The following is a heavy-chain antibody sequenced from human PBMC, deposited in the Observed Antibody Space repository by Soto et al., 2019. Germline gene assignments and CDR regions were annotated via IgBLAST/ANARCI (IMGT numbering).Heavy chain of an antibody. V-gene: IGHV3-53*01. D-gene: IGHD3-22*01. CDR2: IYSGGST. CDR1: GFTVSSNY. CDR3: ARDRSRNYYDSSGYSPWYFDY. J-gene: IGHJ4*02. Sequence: GGSLRLSCAASGFTVSSNYMSWVRQAPGKGLEWVSGIYSGGSTYYADSVKGRFTISRDNSKTTLYLQMNSLRAEDTAVYYCARDRSRNYYDSSGYSPWYFDYWGQGTLVTVSS.